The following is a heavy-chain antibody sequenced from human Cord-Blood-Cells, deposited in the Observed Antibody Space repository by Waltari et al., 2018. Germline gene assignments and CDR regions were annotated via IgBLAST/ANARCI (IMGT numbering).Heavy chain of an antibody. CDR3: ARDGCSSTSCYAFDI. V-gene: IGHV1-2*02. CDR1: GYTFTGYY. J-gene: IGHJ3*02. Sequence: QVQLVQSGAAVKKPGSSVKVSCKASGYTFTGYYMHWVRQAPGQGLEWMGWINPNSGGTNYAQKFQGRVTMTRDTSISTAYMELSRLRSDDTAVYYCARDGCSSTSCYAFDIWGQGTMFTVSS. D-gene: IGHD2-2*01. CDR2: INPNSGGT.